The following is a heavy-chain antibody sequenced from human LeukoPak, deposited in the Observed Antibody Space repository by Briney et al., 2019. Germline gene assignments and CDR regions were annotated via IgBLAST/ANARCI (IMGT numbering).Heavy chain of an antibody. Sequence: GGSLRLSCAASGFSFNSYCMHWVRQAPGKGLEWVAVISWDGSNKYYADSVKGRFTISRDNSKHTLDLQMNSLRAEDTAVYYCAKEDSSGPQWGQGTLVTVSS. CDR1: GFSFNSYC. V-gene: IGHV3-30*18. CDR2: ISWDGSNK. CDR3: AKEDSSGPQ. D-gene: IGHD3-22*01. J-gene: IGHJ4*02.